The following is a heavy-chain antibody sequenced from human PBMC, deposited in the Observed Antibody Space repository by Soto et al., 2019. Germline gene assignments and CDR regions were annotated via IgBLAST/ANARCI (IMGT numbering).Heavy chain of an antibody. CDR2: IIPIFGTA. CDR1: VGTFSSYV. CDR3: AANYESSGYSDY. V-gene: IGHV1-69*05. Sequence: LVNVSRKAAVGTFSSYVISWVRQAPGQGLEWMGGIIPIFGTANYAQKFQERVSITRDMSTSTAYMELSSLRSEATAVYYCAANYESSGYSDYWRQGTLVTVS. D-gene: IGHD3-22*01. J-gene: IGHJ4*02.